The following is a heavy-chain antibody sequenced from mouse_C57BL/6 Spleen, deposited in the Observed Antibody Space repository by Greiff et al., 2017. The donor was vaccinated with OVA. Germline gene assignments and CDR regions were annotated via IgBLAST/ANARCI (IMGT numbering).Heavy chain of an antibody. V-gene: IGHV5-4*01. Sequence: EVKLMESGGGLVKPGGSLKLSCAASGFTFSSYAMSWVRQTPEQRLEWVATISDGGSYTYYPDNVKGRFTISRDNAKNNLYLQMSHRKSEDTAMYYCAREAGDYWYFDVWGTGTTVTVSS. D-gene: IGHD4-1*01. CDR3: AREAGDYWYFDV. CDR2: ISDGGSYT. J-gene: IGHJ1*03. CDR1: GFTFSSYA.